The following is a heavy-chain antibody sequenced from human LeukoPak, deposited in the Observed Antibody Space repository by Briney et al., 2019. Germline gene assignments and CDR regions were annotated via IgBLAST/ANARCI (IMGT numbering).Heavy chain of an antibody. Sequence: SETLSLTCAVSGGSISSGGYSWSWIRQPPGKGLEWIGYIYHSGSTYYNPSLKSRVTISVDTSKNQFSLKLSSVTAADTAVYYCATTAIHPDDAFDIWGQGTMVTVSS. J-gene: IGHJ3*02. CDR2: IYHSGST. D-gene: IGHD2-21*02. CDR1: GGSISSGGYS. CDR3: ATTAIHPDDAFDI. V-gene: IGHV4-30-2*02.